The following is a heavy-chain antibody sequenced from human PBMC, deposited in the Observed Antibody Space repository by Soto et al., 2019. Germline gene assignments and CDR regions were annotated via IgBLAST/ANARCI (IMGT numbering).Heavy chain of an antibody. CDR1: GFTFSSYA. D-gene: IGHD3-10*01. CDR2: ISGSGGST. J-gene: IGHJ6*02. Sequence: PGGSLRLSCAASGFTFSSYAMSWVRQAPGKGLEWVSAISGSGGSTYYADSVKGRFTISRDNSKNTLYLQMNSLRAEDTAVYYCAKHYYGSGSYSLYYYYYYGMDVWGQGTTVTVS. CDR3: AKHYYGSGSYSLYYYYYYGMDV. V-gene: IGHV3-23*01.